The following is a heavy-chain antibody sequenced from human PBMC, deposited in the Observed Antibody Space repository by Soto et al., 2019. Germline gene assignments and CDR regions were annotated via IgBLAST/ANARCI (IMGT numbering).Heavy chain of an antibody. J-gene: IGHJ4*02. CDR1: GGSVSSGSYY. Sequence: QVQLQESGPGLVKPSETLSLTCTVSGGSVSSGSYYWRWIRQPPGKGLEWIGYIYYSGSTNYNPSLKSRVNISVDTSKNQFSLKLSALTAADTAVYYCATDVQGTAVNYWGQGTLVTVSS. D-gene: IGHD1-1*01. V-gene: IGHV4-61*01. CDR2: IYYSGST. CDR3: ATDVQGTAVNY.